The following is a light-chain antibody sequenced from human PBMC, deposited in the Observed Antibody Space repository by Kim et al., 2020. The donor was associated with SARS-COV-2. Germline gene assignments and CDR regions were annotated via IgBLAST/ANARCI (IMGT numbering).Light chain of an antibody. CDR3: QQYDNLLIT. Sequence: AAVGDRVTITCQARQDISNYLNWYQQKPGNAPKLLIYDASNLETGVPSRFSGSGSGTDFTFTISSLQPEDIATYYCQQYDNLLITFGQGTRLEIK. J-gene: IGKJ5*01. CDR1: QDISNY. CDR2: DAS. V-gene: IGKV1-33*01.